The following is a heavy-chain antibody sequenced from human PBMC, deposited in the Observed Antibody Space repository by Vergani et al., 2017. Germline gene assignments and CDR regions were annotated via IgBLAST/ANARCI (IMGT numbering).Heavy chain of an antibody. CDR2: IYYSGST. CDR3: ARHSSGWGYWYFDL. V-gene: IGHV4-39*01. CDR1: GFTFSSYA. J-gene: IGHJ2*01. D-gene: IGHD6-19*01. Sequence: VQLLESGGGLVQPGGSLRLSCAASGFTFSSYAMSWVRQAPGKGLEWIGSIYYSGSTYYNPSLKSRVTISVDTSKKHFSLRLSSVTAADTAVYYCARHSSGWGYWYFDLWGRGTLVTVSS.